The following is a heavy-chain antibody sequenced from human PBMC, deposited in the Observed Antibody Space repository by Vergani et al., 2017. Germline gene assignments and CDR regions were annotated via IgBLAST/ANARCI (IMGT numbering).Heavy chain of an antibody. CDR1: GVSSRTSG. V-gene: IGHV3-30*02. J-gene: IGHJ1*01. CDR3: TKAGQYDSDNFHDS. D-gene: IGHD3-22*01. Sequence: VQQVESGGGVVQPRGALRHSCIPSGVSSRTSGMHCVCQAPGKGLEWVAFIFYAGTRRCYGDSVQGRFTISRDNSQTTVFLQMNSLRTDDSAVYYCTKAGQYDSDNFHDSWGQGALVTVAS. CDR2: IFYAGTRR.